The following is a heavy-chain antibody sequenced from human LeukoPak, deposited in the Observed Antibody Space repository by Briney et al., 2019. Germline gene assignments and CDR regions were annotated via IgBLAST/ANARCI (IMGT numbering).Heavy chain of an antibody. CDR2: ISGSGST. CDR1: GDSISYFY. J-gene: IGHJ4*02. CDR3: ARNLIPEQLVLNF. V-gene: IGHV4-4*07. Sequence: SETLSLTCSVSGDSISYFYWSWIRQAAGKGLEWIGRISGSGSTDYNASLKSRVTMSVDTSKNQLSLKVISVTAADTAVYYCARNLIPEQLVLNFWGQGTLVTVSS. D-gene: IGHD6-13*01.